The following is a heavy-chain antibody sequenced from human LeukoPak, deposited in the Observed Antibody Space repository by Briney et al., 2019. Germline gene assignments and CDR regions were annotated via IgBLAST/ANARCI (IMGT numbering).Heavy chain of an antibody. V-gene: IGHV3-33*01. CDR1: GFTFSSYG. Sequence: GGSLRLSCVASGFTFSSYGMHWVRQAPGKGLEWVALIWHDGTKKYYADSVKGRFTIPRDNSKNTLYLQMNSLSPEDTAVYYCARTPYSSGWENDYWGQGTLVTVSS. J-gene: IGHJ4*02. D-gene: IGHD6-19*01. CDR2: IWHDGTKK. CDR3: ARTPYSSGWENDY.